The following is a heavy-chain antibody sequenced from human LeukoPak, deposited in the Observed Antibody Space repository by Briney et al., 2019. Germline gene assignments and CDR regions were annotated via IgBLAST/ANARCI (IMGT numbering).Heavy chain of an antibody. D-gene: IGHD1-14*01. Sequence: PSQTLSLTCTVSGGSVSCGISYWNWIRQPAGKGLEWIGRIYASGGANYNPSIQSRVTLSVDTSKNQFSLKLKSVTAADTAVYYCARVTPRPTPYMDVWGKGTTVTISS. CDR1: GGSVSCGISY. V-gene: IGHV4-61*02. CDR2: IYASGGA. CDR3: ARVTPRPTPYMDV. J-gene: IGHJ6*03.